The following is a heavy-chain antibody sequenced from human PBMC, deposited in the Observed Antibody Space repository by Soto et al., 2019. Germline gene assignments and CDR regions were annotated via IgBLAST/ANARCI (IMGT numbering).Heavy chain of an antibody. CDR1: GYTFTSYG. CDR2: ISAYNGNT. V-gene: IGHV1-18*01. D-gene: IGHD5-18*01. Sequence: ASVKVSCKASGYTFTSYGISWVRQAPGQGLEWMGWISAYNGNTNYAQKLQGRVTMTTDTSTSTAYMELRSLRSDDTAVYYCARAVDRRWIQPYYFDYWGQGTLVTVSS. J-gene: IGHJ4*02. CDR3: ARAVDRRWIQPYYFDY.